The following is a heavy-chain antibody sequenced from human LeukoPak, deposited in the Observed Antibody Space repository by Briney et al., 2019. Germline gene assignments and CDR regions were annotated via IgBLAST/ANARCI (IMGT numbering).Heavy chain of an antibody. J-gene: IGHJ3*02. V-gene: IGHV3-7*01. CDR1: GFTFSSYW. Sequence: GGSLRLSCAASGFTFSSYWMSWVRQAPGKGLEWVANIKQDGSEKYYVDSVKGRFTISRDNAKNSLYLQMNSLRAEDTAVYYCARDQRVGARVDAFDIWGQGTMVTVSS. CDR3: ARDQRVGARVDAFDI. CDR2: IKQDGSEK. D-gene: IGHD1-26*01.